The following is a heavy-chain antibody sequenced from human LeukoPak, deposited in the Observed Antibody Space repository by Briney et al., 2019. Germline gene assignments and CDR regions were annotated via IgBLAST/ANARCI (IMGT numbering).Heavy chain of an antibody. Sequence: SETLSLTCTVSGGSISSYYWSWIRQPPGKGLEWIGYIYYSGSTNYNPSLKSRVTISVDTSKNQFSLKLSSVTAADTAVYYCAREGQLLENWLDPWGQGTLVTVSS. CDR3: AREGQLLENWLDP. CDR1: GGSISSYY. D-gene: IGHD2-2*01. CDR2: IYYSGST. J-gene: IGHJ5*02. V-gene: IGHV4-59*01.